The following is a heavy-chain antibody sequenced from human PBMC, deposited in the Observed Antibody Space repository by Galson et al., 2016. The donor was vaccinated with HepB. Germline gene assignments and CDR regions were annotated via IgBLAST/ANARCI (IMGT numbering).Heavy chain of an antibody. CDR3: ARDPLSMTGHPFDL. CDR1: GASVSSGSYH. D-gene: IGHD2/OR15-2a*01. J-gene: IGHJ2*01. Sequence: ATLSLTCTVSGASVSSGSYHWSWIRQPPGKGLEGIGNIYFDGSTTYNPPLKSRLTLPLDTSKNQFSLRLTSVTASDTAVYFCARDPLSMTGHPFDLWGRGTQVSVSS. V-gene: IGHV4-61*01. CDR2: IYFDGST.